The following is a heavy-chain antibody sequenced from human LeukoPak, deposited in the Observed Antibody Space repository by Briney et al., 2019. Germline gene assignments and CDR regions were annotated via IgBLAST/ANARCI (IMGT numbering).Heavy chain of an antibody. CDR1: GFTFSDYH. CDR2: LSPGGGTI. D-gene: IGHD6-19*01. CDR3: TIGRDIAVAGPGGYFDH. V-gene: IGHV3-11*01. Sequence: GRSLRLSCAASGFTFSDYHMNWIRQAPGKGLEWLSYLSPGGGTIYFADSVRGRFTISRDNAKHSLYLQMNSLTADDTAVYYCTIGRDIAVAGPGGYFDHWGQGTLVTVSS. J-gene: IGHJ4*02.